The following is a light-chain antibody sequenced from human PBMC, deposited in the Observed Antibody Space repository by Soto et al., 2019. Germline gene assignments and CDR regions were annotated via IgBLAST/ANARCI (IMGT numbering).Light chain of an antibody. CDR2: DVN. J-gene: IGLJ1*01. V-gene: IGLV2-8*01. CDR3: SSHAGSNNPFV. Sequence: QSALTQPPSASGSPGQSVTISCTGTSSDVGGYNFVSWYQQHPGKAPKLMIYDVNKRPSGVPDRFSGSKSANTASLTVSGLQAEDEAHYYCSSHAGSNNPFVFGTGTKVTVL. CDR1: SSDVGGYNF.